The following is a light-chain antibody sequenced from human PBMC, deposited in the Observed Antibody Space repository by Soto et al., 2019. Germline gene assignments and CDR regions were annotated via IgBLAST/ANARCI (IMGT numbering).Light chain of an antibody. CDR1: QDIRND. CDR2: SAS. Sequence: AIQMTQSPSSLSASVGDRVTITCRASQDIRNDLGWYQQKPGKTTKLLIFSASSLQSGVPSRFSGSGSGTDFTLTISSLQPEDFATDYCLQDFNYPWTFGQGTKVEIE. CDR3: LQDFNYPWT. J-gene: IGKJ1*01. V-gene: IGKV1-6*01.